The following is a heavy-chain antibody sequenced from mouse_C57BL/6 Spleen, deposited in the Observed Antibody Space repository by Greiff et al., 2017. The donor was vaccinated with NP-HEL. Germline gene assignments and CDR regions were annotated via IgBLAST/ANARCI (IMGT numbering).Heavy chain of an antibody. V-gene: IGHV1-80*01. CDR2: IYPGDGDT. Sequence: VQRVESGAELVKPGASVKISCKASGYAFSSYWMNWVKQRPGKGLEWIGQIYPGDGDTNYNGKFKGKATLTADKSSSTAYMQLSSLTSEDSAVYFCARSDYYGSSYGWYFDVWGTGTTVTVSS. CDR1: GYAFSSYW. J-gene: IGHJ1*03. CDR3: ARSDYYGSSYGWYFDV. D-gene: IGHD1-1*01.